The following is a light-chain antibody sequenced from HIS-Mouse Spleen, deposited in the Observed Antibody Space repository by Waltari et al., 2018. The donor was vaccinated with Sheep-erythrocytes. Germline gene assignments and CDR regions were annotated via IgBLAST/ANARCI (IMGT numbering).Light chain of an antibody. CDR1: SSDVGGYNY. CDR3: CSYAGSYTLV. CDR2: DVS. J-gene: IGLJ2*01. V-gene: IGLV2-11*01. Sequence: QSALTQPRSVSGSPGQSVTISCTGTSSDVGGYNYVSWYQQHPGKAPKLMNYDVSKRPAGVPVRFSGSKSGTTASLTISGLQAEDEADYYCCSYAGSYTLVFGGGTKLTVL.